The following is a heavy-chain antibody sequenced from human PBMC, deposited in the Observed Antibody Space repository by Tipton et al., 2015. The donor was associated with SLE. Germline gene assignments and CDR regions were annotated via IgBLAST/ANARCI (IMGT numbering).Heavy chain of an antibody. D-gene: IGHD6-19*01. V-gene: IGHV4-39*07. CDR1: GGSISSSSYY. CDR2: IYYSGST. CDR3: ARLGIAVAGPTDY. J-gene: IGHJ4*02. Sequence: TLSLTCTVSGGSISSSSYYWGWIRQPSGKGLEWIGSIYYSGSTYYNPSLKSRVTISVDTSKNQFSLKLSSVTAADTAVYYCARLGIAVAGPTDYWGQGTLVTVSS.